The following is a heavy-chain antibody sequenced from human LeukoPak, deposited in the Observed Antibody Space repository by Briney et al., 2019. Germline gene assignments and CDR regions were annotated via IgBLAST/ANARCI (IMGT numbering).Heavy chain of an antibody. D-gene: IGHD3-3*01. Sequence: SETLSLTCSVSGGSISRSSYYWTWIRQSPGRGLEWIGNPYYSGSTLYNPSLKSRVTISVDTSKNQFSLRLTSVTAADTAVYYCARPRGDLWSGYDYWGQGVLVTVSP. CDR2: PYYSGST. V-gene: IGHV4-39*01. CDR1: GGSISRSSYY. CDR3: ARPRGDLWSGYDY. J-gene: IGHJ4*02.